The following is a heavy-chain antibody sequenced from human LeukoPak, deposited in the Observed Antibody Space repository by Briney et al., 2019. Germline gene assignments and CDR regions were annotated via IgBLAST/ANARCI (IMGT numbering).Heavy chain of an antibody. CDR2: VGIAGDT. V-gene: IGHV3-13*01. J-gene: IGHJ3*01. CDR1: GFSFSTYG. D-gene: IGHD1-14*01. CDR3: AREGRMGTADAFDV. Sequence: GGSLRLSCAASGFSFSTYGMHWVRQTAGKGLEWVSAVGIAGDTFYAGSVKGRFSISRDNAESSLFLQMNSLRAGDTAVYYCAREGRMGTADAFDVWGQGTMVTVSS.